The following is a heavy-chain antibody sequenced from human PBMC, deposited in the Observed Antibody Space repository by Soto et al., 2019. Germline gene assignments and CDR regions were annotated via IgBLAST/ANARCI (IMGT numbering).Heavy chain of an antibody. V-gene: IGHV1-2*04. CDR3: ASSSYGSGSYAFDI. J-gene: IGHJ3*02. CDR2: INPNSGGT. Sequence: ASVKVSCKASGYTFTGYYMHWVRQAPGQGLEWMGWINPNSGGTNYAQKFQGWVTMTRDTSISTAYMELSRLRSDDTAVYYCASSSYGSGSYAFDIWGQGTMVTVSS. D-gene: IGHD3-10*01. CDR1: GYTFTGYY.